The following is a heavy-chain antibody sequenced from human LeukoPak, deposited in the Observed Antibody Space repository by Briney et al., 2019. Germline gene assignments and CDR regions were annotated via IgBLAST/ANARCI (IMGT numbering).Heavy chain of an antibody. CDR2: ISGGSSYI. CDR1: GFTFNNYN. D-gene: IGHD3-22*01. Sequence: GGSLRLSCAASGFTFNNYNMNWVRQAPGKGLEWVSSISGGSSYIYYADSVKGRFTISRDNARNSLHLQMNSLRAEDTAVYFCAKDHHNYYDSGPFFPSPFDAFDIWGQGTMVTVSS. CDR3: AKDHHNYYDSGPFFPSPFDAFDI. V-gene: IGHV3-21*04. J-gene: IGHJ3*02.